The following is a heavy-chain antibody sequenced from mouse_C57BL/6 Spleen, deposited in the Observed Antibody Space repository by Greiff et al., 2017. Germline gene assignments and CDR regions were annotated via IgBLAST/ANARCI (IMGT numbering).Heavy chain of an antibody. CDR1: GYTFTSYT. D-gene: IGHD2-13*01. V-gene: IGHV1-4*01. CDR2: INPSSGYT. CDR3: ARSHYYDYDWYFDV. J-gene: IGHJ1*03. Sequence: QVQLQQSGAELVRPGASVKMSCKASGYTFTSYTMHWVKQRPGQGLEWIGFINPSSGYTNYNQKFKDKATLTADKSSSTAYMQLSSLTSEDSAVYYCARSHYYDYDWYFDVWGTGTTVTVSS.